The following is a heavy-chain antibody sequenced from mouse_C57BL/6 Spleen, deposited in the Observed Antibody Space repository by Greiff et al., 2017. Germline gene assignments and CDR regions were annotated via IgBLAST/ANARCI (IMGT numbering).Heavy chain of an antibody. V-gene: IGHV5-17*01. J-gene: IGHJ1*03. CDR1: GFTFSDYG. Sequence: EVKLMESGGGLVKPGGSLKLSCAASGFTFSDYGMHWVRQAPEKGLEWVAYISSGSSTIYYADTVKGRFTISRDNAKNTLFLQMTSLRSEDTAMYYCARFYGNYGWYFDVWGTGTTVTVSS. CDR2: ISSGSSTI. D-gene: IGHD2-1*01. CDR3: ARFYGNYGWYFDV.